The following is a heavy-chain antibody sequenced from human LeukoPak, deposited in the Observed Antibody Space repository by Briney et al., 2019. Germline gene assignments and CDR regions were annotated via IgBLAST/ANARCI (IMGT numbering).Heavy chain of an antibody. CDR2: ISYNGGYI. J-gene: IGHJ6*02. V-gene: IGHV3-30*03. Sequence: PGGSLRLSCTASGFSFRTYNLHWVRQAPGKGLEWVAVISYNGGYIHYEDSVKGRFTISRDNSKNTLYLQMNSLRAEDTAAYYCAREGCSSTSCSAYGMDVWGQGTTVTVSS. D-gene: IGHD2-2*01. CDR3: AREGCSSTSCSAYGMDV. CDR1: GFSFRTYN.